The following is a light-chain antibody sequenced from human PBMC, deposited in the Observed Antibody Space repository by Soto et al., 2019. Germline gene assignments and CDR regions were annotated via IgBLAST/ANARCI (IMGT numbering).Light chain of an antibody. V-gene: IGKV3-15*01. CDR2: GAS. Sequence: EILMTQSPATLSVSPGERATVSCRASQSVSSNLAWYQQKPGQAPRLLIYGASTRATGIPARFSGSGSGTEFTLTISSLQSEDFAVYYCQQYSNWPSWTFGQATKVEIK. CDR1: QSVSSN. CDR3: QQYSNWPSWT. J-gene: IGKJ1*01.